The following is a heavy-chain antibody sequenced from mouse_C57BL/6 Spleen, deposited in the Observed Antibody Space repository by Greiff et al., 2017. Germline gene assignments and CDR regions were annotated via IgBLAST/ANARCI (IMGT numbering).Heavy chain of an antibody. V-gene: IGHV1-26*01. CDR2: INPNNGGT. CDR3: ARITTVVGYYAMDY. J-gene: IGHJ4*01. D-gene: IGHD1-1*01. Sequence: EVMLVESGPELVKPGASVKISCKASGYTFTDYYMNWVKQSHGKSLEWIGDINPNNGGTSYNQKFKGKATLTVDKSSSTAYMELRSLTSEDSAVYYCARITTVVGYYAMDYWGQGTSVTVSS. CDR1: GYTFTDYY.